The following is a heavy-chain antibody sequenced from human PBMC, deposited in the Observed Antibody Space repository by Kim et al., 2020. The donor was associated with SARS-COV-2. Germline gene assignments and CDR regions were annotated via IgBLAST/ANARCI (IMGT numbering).Heavy chain of an antibody. CDR1: GFTFSSYW. V-gene: IGHV3-7*03. CDR3: ARGQVLLWFGELLAAHYFDY. CDR2: IKQDGSEK. D-gene: IGHD3-10*01. Sequence: GGSLRLSCAASGFTFSSYWMSWVRQAPGKGLEWVANIKQDGSEKYYVDSVKGRFTISRDNAKNSLYLQMTSLRAEDTAVYYCARGQVLLWFGELLAAHYFDYWGQGTLVTVSS. J-gene: IGHJ4*02.